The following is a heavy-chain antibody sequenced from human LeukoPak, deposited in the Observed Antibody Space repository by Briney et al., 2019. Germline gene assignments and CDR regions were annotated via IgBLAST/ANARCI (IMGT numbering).Heavy chain of an antibody. CDR2: ISYDGSNK. V-gene: IGHV3-30*18. CDR3: AKAGIGRSGYLNFDY. J-gene: IGHJ4*02. D-gene: IGHD3-22*01. Sequence: PGGSLRLSCAASGFSFSGYGMHWVRQAPGKGLEWVAVISYDGSNKYYADSVKGRFTISRDNSKNTLYLQMNSLRAEDTAVYYCAKAGIGRSGYLNFDYWGQGTLVTVSS. CDR1: GFSFSGYG.